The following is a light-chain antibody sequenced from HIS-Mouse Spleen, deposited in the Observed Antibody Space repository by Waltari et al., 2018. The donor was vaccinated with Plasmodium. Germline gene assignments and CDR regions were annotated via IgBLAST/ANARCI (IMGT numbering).Light chain of an antibody. Sequence: VSVSPGQTARITCSGDALPKQYAYWYQQKPGRAPVLVIYKDSERPSGIPERFSGSSSGTTVTLTISGVQAEDEADYYCQSADSSGTYVVFGGGTKLTVL. CDR2: KDS. CDR3: QSADSSGTYVV. CDR1: ALPKQY. J-gene: IGLJ2*01. V-gene: IGLV3-25*03.